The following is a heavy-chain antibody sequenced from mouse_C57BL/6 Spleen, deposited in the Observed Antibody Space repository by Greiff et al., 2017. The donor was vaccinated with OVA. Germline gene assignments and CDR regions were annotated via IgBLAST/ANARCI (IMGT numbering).Heavy chain of an antibody. CDR2: IYPRSGNT. V-gene: IGHV1-81*01. J-gene: IGHJ2*01. CDR1: GYTFTSYG. Sequence: QVQLKESGAELARPGASVKLSCKASGYTFTSYGISWVKQRTGQGLEWIGEIYPRSGNTYYNEKFKGKATLTADKSSSTAYMELRSLTSEDSAVYFCARDYNYAGGEYWGEGTPLTDS. D-gene: IGHD1-3*01. CDR3: ARDYNYAGGEY.